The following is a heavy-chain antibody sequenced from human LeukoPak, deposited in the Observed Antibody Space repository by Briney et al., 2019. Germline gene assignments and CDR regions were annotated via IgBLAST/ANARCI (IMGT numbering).Heavy chain of an antibody. J-gene: IGHJ4*02. CDR3: ARGTIWSGDYDSSGYYLDY. V-gene: IGHV4-34*01. D-gene: IGHD3-22*01. CDR2: INHSGST. CDR1: GGSFSGYY. Sequence: SETLSLTCAVYGGSFSGYYWSWIRQPPGKGLEWIGEINHSGSTNYNPSLKSRVTISVDTSKNQFSLKLSSVTAADTAVYYCARGTIWSGDYDSSGYYLDYWGQGTLVTVSS.